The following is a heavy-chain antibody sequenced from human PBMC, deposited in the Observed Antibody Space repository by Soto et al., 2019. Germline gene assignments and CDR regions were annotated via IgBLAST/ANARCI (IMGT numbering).Heavy chain of an antibody. CDR2: MYYSGST. CDR1: GGSISSYY. V-gene: IGHV4-59*01. J-gene: IGHJ4*02. CDR3: ARKNRYYDSSGYYHYYFDY. D-gene: IGHD3-22*01. Sequence: SETLSLTCSVSGGSISSYYWSWIRQPPGKGLEWIGYMYYSGSTNYNPSLKSRVTISVDTPKNQFSLKLSSVTAADTAVYYCARKNRYYDSSGYYHYYFDYWGQGTLVTVSS.